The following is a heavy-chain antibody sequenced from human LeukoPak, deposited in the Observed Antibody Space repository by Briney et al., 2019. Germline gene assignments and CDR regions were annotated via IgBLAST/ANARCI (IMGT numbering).Heavy chain of an antibody. CDR3: ARDQRVTGRPDIDY. D-gene: IGHD6-6*01. J-gene: IGHJ4*02. CDR2: ISSDGSST. CDR1: GFTFRNHW. V-gene: IGHV3-74*03. Sequence: GGSDWLSCAASGFTFRNHWMHWVRQTPGKGLVWVSRISSDGSSTTYADSVKGRFTISRDNAKNTLYLQMNNLRAEDTAMYYCARDQRVTGRPDIDYWGQGTLVIVSS.